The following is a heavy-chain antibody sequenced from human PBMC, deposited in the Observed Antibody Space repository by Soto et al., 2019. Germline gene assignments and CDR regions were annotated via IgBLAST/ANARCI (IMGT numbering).Heavy chain of an antibody. CDR2: ISGSGGST. J-gene: IGHJ3*02. CDR1: GFTFSSYS. CDR3: AKDWTAI. V-gene: IGHV3-23*01. D-gene: IGHD2-21*02. Sequence: EVQLLESGGDFVQPGGSLRISCAASGFTFSSYSMTWVRQAPGKGMEWVSTISGSGGSTYYKDSLKGRFTISRDNSKNTLYLQMNSLRAEDRAVHYCAKDWTAIWGQGTMVTVSS.